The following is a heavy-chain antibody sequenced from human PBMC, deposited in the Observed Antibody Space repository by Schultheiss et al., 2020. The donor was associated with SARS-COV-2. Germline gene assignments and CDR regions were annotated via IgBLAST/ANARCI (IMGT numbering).Heavy chain of an antibody. CDR2: IYSGGST. Sequence: GESLKISCTASGFTISNYAMSWVRQAPGKGLEWVSVIYSGGSTYYTDSVKGRFTISRDNSKNTRYLQMYGRRPEDTAVYYYARDDYGGYKMDVWGQGTTVTVSS. V-gene: IGHV3-66*02. J-gene: IGHJ6*02. CDR3: ARDDYGGYKMDV. CDR1: GFTISNYA. D-gene: IGHD5-12*01.